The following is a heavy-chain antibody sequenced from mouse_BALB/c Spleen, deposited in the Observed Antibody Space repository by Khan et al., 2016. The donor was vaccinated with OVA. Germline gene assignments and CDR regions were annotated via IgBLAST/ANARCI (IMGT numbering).Heavy chain of an antibody. J-gene: IGHJ2*01. V-gene: IGHV5-6-3*01. Sequence: EVELVESGGGLVQPGGSLKLSCAASGFTFSSYGMSWVRQTPDKRLELVATINSNGGSTSYPDSVKGRFTISRDNAKNTLYMQMSSLKSEDTAMCDCERMARTINWGQGTTLTVSS. CDR2: INSNGGST. CDR1: GFTFSSYG. CDR3: ERMARTIN.